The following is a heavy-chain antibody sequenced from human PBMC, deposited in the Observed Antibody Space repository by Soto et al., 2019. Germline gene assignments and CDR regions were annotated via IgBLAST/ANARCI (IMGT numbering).Heavy chain of an antibody. J-gene: IGHJ6*02. Sequence: ASVKVSCKASGYTFTSYAMHWVRQAPGQRLEWMGWINAGNGNTKYSQKFQGRVTITRDTSASTAYMELSSLRSEDTAVYCCARVRYYDFWSGYPGYYGMDVWGQGTTVTVSS. CDR1: GYTFTSYA. V-gene: IGHV1-3*01. D-gene: IGHD3-3*01. CDR3: ARVRYYDFWSGYPGYYGMDV. CDR2: INAGNGNT.